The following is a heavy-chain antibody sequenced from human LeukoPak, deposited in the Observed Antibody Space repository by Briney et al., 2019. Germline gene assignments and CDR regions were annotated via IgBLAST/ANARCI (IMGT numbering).Heavy chain of an antibody. CDR2: IYTSGST. J-gene: IGHJ5*02. Sequence: PSETLSLTCTVSGGSISCGSYYWSWIRQPAGKGLEWIGRIYTSGSTNYNPSLKSRVTISVDTSKNQFSLKLSSVTAADTAVYYCARGEWVIAARQRWFDPWGQGTLVTVSS. V-gene: IGHV4-61*02. CDR3: ARGEWVIAARQRWFDP. CDR1: GGSISCGSYY. D-gene: IGHD6-13*01.